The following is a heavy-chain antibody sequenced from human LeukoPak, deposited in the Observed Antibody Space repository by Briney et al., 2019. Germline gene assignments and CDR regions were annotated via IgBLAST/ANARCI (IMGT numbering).Heavy chain of an antibody. Sequence: SETLSLTCAVSGGSISSSNWWSWVRQPPGKGLEWIGEIYHSGSTNYNPSLKSRVTISVDKSKNQFSLKLSSVTAADTAVYYCASSCGGTSCCSAVHDAFDIWGQGTMVTVSS. D-gene: IGHD2-2*01. CDR3: ASSCGGTSCCSAVHDAFDI. J-gene: IGHJ3*02. CDR2: IYHSGST. V-gene: IGHV4-4*02. CDR1: GGSISSSNW.